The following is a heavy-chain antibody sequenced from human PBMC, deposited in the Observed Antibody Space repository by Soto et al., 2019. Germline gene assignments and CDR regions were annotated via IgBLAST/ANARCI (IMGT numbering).Heavy chain of an antibody. D-gene: IGHD3-3*01. J-gene: IGHJ6*02. V-gene: IGHV3-33*01. CDR2: IWYDGSNK. CDR1: GFTFSSYG. CDR3: ARDSRSYYDFWSGSISSGYYGMDV. Sequence: PGGSLRLSCAASGFTFSSYGMHWVRQAPGKGLEWVAVIWYDGSNKYYADSVKGRFTISRDNSKNTLYLQMNSLRAEDTAVYYCARDSRSYYDFWSGSISSGYYGMDVWGQGTTVTVSS.